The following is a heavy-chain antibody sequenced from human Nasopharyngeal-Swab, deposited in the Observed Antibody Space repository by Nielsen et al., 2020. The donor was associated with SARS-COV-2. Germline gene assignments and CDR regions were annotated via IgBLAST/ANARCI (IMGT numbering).Heavy chain of an antibody. Sequence: GASPKISCAASGFTFSSYWMSWVRQAPGKGLEWVANIKQDGSEKYYVDSVKGRFTISRDNAKNSLYLQMNSLRAEDTAVYYCARGYSSPDVWGKGTTVTVSS. V-gene: IGHV3-7*01. CDR3: ARGYSSPDV. J-gene: IGHJ6*04. CDR1: GFTFSSYW. D-gene: IGHD6-13*01. CDR2: IKQDGSEK.